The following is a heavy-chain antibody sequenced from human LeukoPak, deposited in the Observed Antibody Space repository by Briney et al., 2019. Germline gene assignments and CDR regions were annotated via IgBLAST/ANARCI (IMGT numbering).Heavy chain of an antibody. J-gene: IGHJ4*02. D-gene: IGHD3-22*01. CDR1: GFTFRNYV. CDR3: AILVDDNNYDLDY. Sequence: GGSLRLSCAASGFTFRNYVVRWVRQAPGKGLEWVSTVSGSGGTTFYADSVKGRFTISRDNSKNTLYLQMNSLRAEDTAIYYCAILVDDNNYDLDYWGQGTLVTVSS. V-gene: IGHV3-23*01. CDR2: VSGSGGTT.